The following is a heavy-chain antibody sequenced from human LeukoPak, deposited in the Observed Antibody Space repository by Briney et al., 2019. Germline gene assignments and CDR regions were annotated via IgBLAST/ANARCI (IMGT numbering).Heavy chain of an antibody. Sequence: SETLSLICAVYGESFSGYYWSWIRQPPGMGLEWIGEINHSGSTNYNPSLKSRVTISVDTSKNQFSLKLSSVTAADTAVYYCARLDVVASSYDPWGQGTLVTVSS. V-gene: IGHV4-34*01. D-gene: IGHD2-2*01. CDR2: INHSGST. CDR1: GESFSGYY. J-gene: IGHJ5*02. CDR3: ARLDVVASSYDP.